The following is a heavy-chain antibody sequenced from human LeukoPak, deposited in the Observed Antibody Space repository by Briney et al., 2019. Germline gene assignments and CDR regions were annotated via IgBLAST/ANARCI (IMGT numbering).Heavy chain of an antibody. CDR2: IFYDGSNK. V-gene: IGHV3-33*01. D-gene: IGHD3-22*01. Sequence: GGSLRLSRAASGFTFSSCGMHWVRQAPGKGLEWVALIFYDGSNKYYSDSVKGRFTISRDNSNNTLYLQMNGLRAEDTAVYYCACAGRGYYDSLDYWGQGNLVTVSS. J-gene: IGHJ4*02. CDR3: ACAGRGYYDSLDY. CDR1: GFTFSSCG.